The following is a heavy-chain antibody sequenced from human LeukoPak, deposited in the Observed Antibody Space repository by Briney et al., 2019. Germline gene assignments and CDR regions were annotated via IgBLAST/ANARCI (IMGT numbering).Heavy chain of an antibody. CDR2: ISGSGGST. V-gene: IGHV3-23*01. D-gene: IGHD2-21*01. CDR1: GFTFSSYA. Sequence: GGSLRLSCAVSGFTFSSYAMSWVRQAPGKGLEWVSAISGSGGSTYYADSVKGRFTISRDNSKNTLYLQMNSLRAEDTAVYYCAKGGVIAIPGYYYYMDVWGKGTTVTVSS. CDR3: AKGGVIAIPGYYYYMDV. J-gene: IGHJ6*03.